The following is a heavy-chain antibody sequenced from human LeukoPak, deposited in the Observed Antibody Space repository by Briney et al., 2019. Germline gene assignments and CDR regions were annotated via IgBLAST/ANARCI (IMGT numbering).Heavy chain of an antibody. D-gene: IGHD3-16*01. CDR3: ARGRPGGS. J-gene: IGHJ4*02. CDR2: INHSGST. Sequence: SETLSLTCAVYGGSFSGYYWSWIRQPPGKGLEWIGEINHSGSTNYNPSLKSRVTISVDTSKNQFSLKLSPVTAADTAVYYCARGRPGGSWGQGTLVTVSS. CDR1: GGSFSGYY. V-gene: IGHV4-34*01.